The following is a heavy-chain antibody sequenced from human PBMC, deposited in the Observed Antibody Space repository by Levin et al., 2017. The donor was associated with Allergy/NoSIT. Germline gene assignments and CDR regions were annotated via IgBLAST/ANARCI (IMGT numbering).Heavy chain of an antibody. J-gene: IGHJ4*02. V-gene: IGHV1-2*02. CDR2: INPHSGDT. CDR1: RYIFSDYF. D-gene: IGHD3-22*01. Sequence: ASVKVSCKASRYIFSDYFIHWVRQAPGQGLEWMGWINPHSGDTKYAQEFQGRVTMTRVTSISTAYMELTRLTSDDTAVYYCARDLYNDDSVFGYWGQGTLVNVCS. CDR3: ARDLYNDDSVFGY.